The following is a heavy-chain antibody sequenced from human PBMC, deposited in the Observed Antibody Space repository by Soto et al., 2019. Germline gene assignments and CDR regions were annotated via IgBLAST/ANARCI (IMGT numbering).Heavy chain of an antibody. CDR3: AREGSSWYGNWFDP. V-gene: IGHV4-31*03. CDR2: IYYSGST. Sequence: SETLSLTCTVSGGSISSGGYYWSWIRQHPGKGLEWIGYIYYSGSTYYNPSLKSRVTISVDTSKNQFSLKLSSVTAADTAVYYCAREGSSWYGNWFDPWGQGTLVTVSS. J-gene: IGHJ5*02. D-gene: IGHD6-13*01. CDR1: GGSISSGGYY.